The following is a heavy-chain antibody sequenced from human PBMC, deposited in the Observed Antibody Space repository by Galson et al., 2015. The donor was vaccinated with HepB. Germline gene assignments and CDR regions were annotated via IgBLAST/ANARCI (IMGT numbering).Heavy chain of an antibody. CDR2: INTNTGKP. V-gene: IGHV7-4-1*02. CDR3: ARDYFDSSSDY. CDR1: GYTFTTHA. J-gene: IGHJ4*02. Sequence: SVKVSCKASGYTFTTHAVSWVRQAPGQGLEWLGWINTNTGKPTYAPAFTGRFVFSLYTSVSTAFLQINSLKAEDTALYFCARDYFDSSSDYWGQGTLVTVSS. D-gene: IGHD3-22*01.